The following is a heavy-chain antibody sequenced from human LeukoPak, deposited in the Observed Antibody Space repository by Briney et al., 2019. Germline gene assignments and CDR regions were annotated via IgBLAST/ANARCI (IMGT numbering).Heavy chain of an antibody. CDR1: GGSFSCYY. J-gene: IGHJ4*02. V-gene: IGHV4-34*01. CDR3: ARVGVGAIDY. CDR2: INHSGST. Sequence: SETLSLTCAVYGGSFSCYYWSWIRQPPGKGLEWIGEINHSGSTNYNPSLKSRVTISVDTSKNQFSPKLSSVTAADTAVYYCARVGVGAIDYWGQGTLVTVPS. D-gene: IGHD1-26*01.